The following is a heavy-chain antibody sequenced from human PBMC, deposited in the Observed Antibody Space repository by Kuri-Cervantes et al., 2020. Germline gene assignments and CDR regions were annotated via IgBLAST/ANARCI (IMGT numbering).Heavy chain of an antibody. CDR3: ARLNSNSEDY. J-gene: IGHJ4*02. V-gene: IGHV4-61*01. Sequence: SETLSLTCTVPGGSFSSGTYYWTWIRQPPGKGLEWIWYIFSSGRTNYNPSLKSRVSIVVDTSKNKFSLKLSYVTAAETAVYYCARLNSNSEDYWGQGTLVTVSS. CDR2: IFSSGRT. CDR1: GGSFSSGTYY. D-gene: IGHD4-11*01.